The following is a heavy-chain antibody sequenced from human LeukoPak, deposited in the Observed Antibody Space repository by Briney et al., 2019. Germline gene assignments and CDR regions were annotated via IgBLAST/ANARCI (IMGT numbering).Heavy chain of an antibody. CDR1: GYSFTGYY. CDR2: INPTNGGK. D-gene: IGHD3-9*01. Sequence: ASVKVSCKTSGYSFTGYYIHWVRQAPGQGLEWMGWINPTNGGKNHAQKFQGRVTMTRDTSISTAYMELSGLTSDDTAIYYCARQTIRPFDYWGQGILVTVSA. CDR3: ARQTIRPFDY. J-gene: IGHJ4*02. V-gene: IGHV1-2*02.